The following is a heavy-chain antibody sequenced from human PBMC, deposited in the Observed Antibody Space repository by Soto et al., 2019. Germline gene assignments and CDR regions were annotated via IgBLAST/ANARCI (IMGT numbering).Heavy chain of an antibody. CDR3: ARDSSMTLFDY. CDR1: GYTFTGYY. D-gene: IGHD6-13*01. CDR2: INPNSGGT. V-gene: IGHV1-2*02. J-gene: IGHJ4*02. Sequence: ASVKVSCKASGYTFTGYYMHWVRQASGQGLEWMGWINPNSGGTNYARKFQGRVTMTRDTSISTAYMELSRLRSDDTAVYYCARDSSMTLFDYWGQGTLVTVSS.